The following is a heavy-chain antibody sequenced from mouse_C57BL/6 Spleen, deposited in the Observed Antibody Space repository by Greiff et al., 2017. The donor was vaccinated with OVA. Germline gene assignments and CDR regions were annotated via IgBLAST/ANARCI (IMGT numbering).Heavy chain of an antibody. J-gene: IGHJ1*03. V-gene: IGHV1-52*01. Sequence: QVQLQQPGAELVRPGSSVKLSCKASGFTFTSYWMHWVKQRPIQGLEWIGNIGPSDSETHYNQKFKDQATLTVDKSSSTAYMQLSSLTSEDTAVYYCARGCRGYDFDVWGTGTTVTVSS. CDR1: GFTFTSYW. CDR3: ARGCRGYDFDV. CDR2: IGPSDSET. D-gene: IGHD2-2*01.